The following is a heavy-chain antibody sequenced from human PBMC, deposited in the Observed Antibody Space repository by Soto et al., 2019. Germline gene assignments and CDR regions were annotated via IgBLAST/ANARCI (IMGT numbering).Heavy chain of an antibody. CDR1: GYTFTGDY. V-gene: IGHV1-2*04. Sequence: QVQLVQSGAEVKKPGASVKVSCKASGYTFTGDYMHWVRQAPGQGLEWMGRINPNSGGTNYAQKFQGWVTMTRDTAIRTAYMELSRLRSDDTAVYYCARDGDYVWGSYRLPGLGYWGQGTLVTVSS. CDR3: ARDGDYVWGSYRLPGLGY. CDR2: INPNSGGT. J-gene: IGHJ4*02. D-gene: IGHD3-16*02.